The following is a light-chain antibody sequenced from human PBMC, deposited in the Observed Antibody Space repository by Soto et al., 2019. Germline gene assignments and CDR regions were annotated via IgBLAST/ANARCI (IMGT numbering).Light chain of an antibody. CDR2: EVS. V-gene: IGLV2-8*01. Sequence: QSALTQPPSASGSPGQSVTISCTRTSNDVGGYNYVSWYQQHPGKVPKLMIYEVSKRPSGVPDRFSGSKSGNTASLTVSGLQAEDEADYYCSSYAGSNTVVFGGGTKVTVL. CDR3: SSYAGSNTVV. J-gene: IGLJ2*01. CDR1: SNDVGGYNY.